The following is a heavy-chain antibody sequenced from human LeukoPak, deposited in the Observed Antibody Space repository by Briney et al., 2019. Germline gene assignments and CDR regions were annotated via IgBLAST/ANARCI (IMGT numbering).Heavy chain of an antibody. CDR1: GDSMNSRDFL. Sequence: TSETLSLTCTVSGDSMNSRDFLWGWIRQTPGKGLEWLGSLNSNGNTYYRSSLKSRITMSVDTSKNQFSLKLNSVTAADTSIYYCARHRPRRDPLWAYNWFDPWSQGTLVTVSS. D-gene: IGHD1-26*01. CDR3: ARHRPRRDPLWAYNWFDP. CDR2: LNSNGNT. V-gene: IGHV4-39*01. J-gene: IGHJ5*02.